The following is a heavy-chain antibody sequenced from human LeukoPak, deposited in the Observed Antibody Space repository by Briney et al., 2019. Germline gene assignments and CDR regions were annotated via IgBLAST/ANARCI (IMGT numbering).Heavy chain of an antibody. D-gene: IGHD3-22*01. CDR2: INHSGST. CDR1: GGSFRGYY. CDR3: ARGYDSSDYGMDV. Sequence: SETLSLTCAVYGGSFRGYYWSWIRQPPGKGLEWIGEINHSGSTNYNPSLKSRVTISVDTSKSQFSLKLSSVTAADTAVYYCARGYDSSDYGMDVWGQGTTVTVSS. J-gene: IGHJ6*02. V-gene: IGHV4-34*01.